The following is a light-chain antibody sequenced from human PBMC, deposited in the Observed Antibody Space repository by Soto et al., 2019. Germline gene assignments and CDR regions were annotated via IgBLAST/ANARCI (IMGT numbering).Light chain of an antibody. CDR1: SSDVGGYNY. CDR2: EVS. CDR3: SSYTSSSTLYV. V-gene: IGLV2-14*01. Sequence: QSALTQPASVSGSPGQSITISCTGTSSDVGGYNYVSWYQQHPGKAPKLVIYEVSNRPSWVSNRFSGSKSGNTASLTISGLQAEDEADYYCSSYTSSSTLYVFGTGTKLTVL. J-gene: IGLJ1*01.